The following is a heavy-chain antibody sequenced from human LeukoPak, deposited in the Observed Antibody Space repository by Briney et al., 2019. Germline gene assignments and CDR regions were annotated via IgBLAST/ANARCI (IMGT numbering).Heavy chain of an antibody. J-gene: IGHJ4*02. Sequence: SGGSLRLSCAASGFTFDDYGMSWVRQAPGKGLEWVSGINWNGGSTGYADSVKGRFTISRDNAKNSLYLQMNSLRAEDTALYYCARARGYCSSTSCSFDYWGQGTLVTASS. D-gene: IGHD2-2*01. CDR1: GFTFDDYG. V-gene: IGHV3-20*04. CDR2: INWNGGST. CDR3: ARARGYCSSTSCSFDY.